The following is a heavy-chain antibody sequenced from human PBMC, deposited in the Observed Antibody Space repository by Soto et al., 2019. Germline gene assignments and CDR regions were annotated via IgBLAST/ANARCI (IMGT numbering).Heavy chain of an antibody. CDR1: GFTFSSYA. D-gene: IGHD2-15*01. V-gene: IGHV3-23*01. CDR2: ISGSGGST. J-gene: IGHJ4*02. Sequence: HPVGSLRLSCAASGFTFSSYAMSWVRQAPGKGLEWVSAISGSGGSTYYADSVKGRFTISRDNSKNTLYLQMNSLRAEDTAVYYCAKDRGYCSGGSCLFDYWGQGTLVTVPS. CDR3: AKDRGYCSGGSCLFDY.